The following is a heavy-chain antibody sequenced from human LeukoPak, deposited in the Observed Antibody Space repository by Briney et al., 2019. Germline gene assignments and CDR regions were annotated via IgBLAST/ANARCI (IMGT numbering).Heavy chain of an antibody. CDR2: IKEDGSEK. Sequence: GGSLRLSCAASGFTSSSHWMSWVRQAPGKGLEWVANIKEDGSEKNYVDSVKGRFTISRDNAKNSLYLQMNSLRVEDTAVYHCARVGTAAVPVFHWYFDLWGRGTLVTVSS. J-gene: IGHJ2*01. D-gene: IGHD2-2*01. CDR1: GFTSSSHW. V-gene: IGHV3-7*01. CDR3: ARVGTAAVPVFHWYFDL.